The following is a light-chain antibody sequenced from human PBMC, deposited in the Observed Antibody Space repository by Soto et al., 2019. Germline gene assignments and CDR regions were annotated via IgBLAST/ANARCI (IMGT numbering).Light chain of an antibody. CDR2: AAS. V-gene: IGKV1-39*01. J-gene: IGKJ5*01. CDR3: KKSYSTPQIT. CDR1: QSISSY. Sequence: DIQMTQSPSSLSASVGDRVTITCRASQSISSYLNWYQQKPGKAPKLLIYAASSLQSGVPSRFSGSGSGTDFTPTISSLQPEDFATYYCKKSYSTPQITFGQGTRREIK.